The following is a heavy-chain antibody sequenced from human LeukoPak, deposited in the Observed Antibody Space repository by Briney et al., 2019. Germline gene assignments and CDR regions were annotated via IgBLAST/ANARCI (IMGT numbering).Heavy chain of an antibody. J-gene: IGHJ3*01. D-gene: IGHD6-19*01. CDR3: AKLGYSSGWYDFQIDAFDF. V-gene: IGHV3-30*18. Sequence: GGSLRLSCAASGFSFTSYGMHWVRQAPGKGLEWVAVISYDGSNKFYTDSVKGRFTISRDNSKNTLYLQMNSLRAEDTAVYYCAKLGYSSGWYDFQIDAFDFWGQGTMVTVSS. CDR2: ISYDGSNK. CDR1: GFSFTSYG.